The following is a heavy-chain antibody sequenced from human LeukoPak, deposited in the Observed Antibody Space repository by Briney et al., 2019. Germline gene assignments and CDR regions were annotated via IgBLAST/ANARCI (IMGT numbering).Heavy chain of an antibody. J-gene: IGHJ4*02. CDR2: ISYDGINE. CDR1: GFTFRNYG. D-gene: IGHD6-13*01. CDR3: ATISPGQQLDY. V-gene: IGHV3-30*03. Sequence: TGGSLRLSCEVAGFTFRNYGMNWVRQAPGKGLEWVAVISYDGINEYYVDSVKGRFTISRDNSKNSLYLQMESLTIEDTAVYYCATISPGQQLDYWGQGTLVTVSS.